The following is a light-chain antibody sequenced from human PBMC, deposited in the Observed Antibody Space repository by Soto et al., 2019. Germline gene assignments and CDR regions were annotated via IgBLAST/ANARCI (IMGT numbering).Light chain of an antibody. J-gene: IGKJ4*01. CDR3: QPRSNWLP. Sequence: GMSLSAAALSVSPGERATLSCRVSQSVSTNLAWYQQKPGQAPRLLIYGASTRATGIPARFTGSGSGTEFTLTISSLQSEDIAVYYCQPRSNWLPFGGRTKV. CDR1: QSVSTN. V-gene: IGKV3-15*01. CDR2: GAS.